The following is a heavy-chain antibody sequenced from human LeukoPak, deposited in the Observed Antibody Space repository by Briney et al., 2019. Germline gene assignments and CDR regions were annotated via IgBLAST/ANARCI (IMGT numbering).Heavy chain of an antibody. V-gene: IGHV4-59*08. CDR1: GGSISSFF. D-gene: IGHD1-26*01. J-gene: IGHJ3*02. CDR2: IYSSGST. Sequence: SETLSLTCTVSGGSISSFFWNWIRQSPGKGLEWIGYIYSSGSTNSNPSLKSRVTISVDTSKNQFSLKLSSVTAADTAVYYCARSGRWLQNDAFDIWGQGTMVTVSS. CDR3: ARSGRWLQNDAFDI.